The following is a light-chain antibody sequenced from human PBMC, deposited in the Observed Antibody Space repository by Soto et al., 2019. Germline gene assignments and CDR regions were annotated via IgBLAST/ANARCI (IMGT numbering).Light chain of an antibody. CDR3: QQRYRWPRT. CDR2: GAS. CDR1: QSVSSN. Sequence: EIVLTQSPGTLSLSPGERATLSCRASQSVSSNFLAWYQQRPGQAPRLLIYGASNRATGIPARFSGSGSGTDFTLSISSLEPEDFAVYYCQQRYRWPRTFGQGTKVDIK. J-gene: IGKJ1*01. V-gene: IGKV3-11*01.